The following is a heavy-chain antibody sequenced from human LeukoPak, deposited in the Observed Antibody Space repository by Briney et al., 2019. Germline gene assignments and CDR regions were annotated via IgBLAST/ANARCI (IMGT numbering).Heavy chain of an antibody. V-gene: IGHV4-38-2*02. CDR3: ARSSLAVYFDY. D-gene: IGHD6-19*01. Sequence: SETLSLTCTVSGYSISSGYYWGWIRQPPGKGLEWIGSIYHSGSTYYNPSLKSRLTISLDTARNQFSLYLSSVTAADTAMYFCARSSLAVYFDYWGQGTLVTASS. J-gene: IGHJ4*02. CDR2: IYHSGST. CDR1: GYSISSGYY.